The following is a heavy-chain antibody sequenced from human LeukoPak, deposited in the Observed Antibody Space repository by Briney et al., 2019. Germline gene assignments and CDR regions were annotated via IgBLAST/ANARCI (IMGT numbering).Heavy chain of an antibody. J-gene: IGHJ4*02. D-gene: IGHD2-2*01. Sequence: ASVKVSCKFSGYTLTELSMHWVRQAHGKGIERVGGFDTEDGETIYSQKFQGRVTMTEDTSTDTAYMELSSLRSEDTAVYYCATISAASYCSSTSCKNYYFDYWGQGTLVTVSS. V-gene: IGHV1-24*01. CDR3: ATISAASYCSSTSCKNYYFDY. CDR1: GYTLTELS. CDR2: FDTEDGET.